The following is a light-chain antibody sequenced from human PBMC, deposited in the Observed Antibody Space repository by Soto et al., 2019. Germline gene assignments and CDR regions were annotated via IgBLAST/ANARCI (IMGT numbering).Light chain of an antibody. V-gene: IGKV1-5*03. CDR2: KAS. CDR3: QQYNDYPLT. Sequence: DIQMTQSPSTLSASVGDRVTITCWASQSISSWLAWYQQKPGKAPKLLIYKASNLERGVPSRFIGSGSVTEFTLTIISLLPDDFAPYYCQQYNDYPLTFGPGTKVDFK. J-gene: IGKJ3*01. CDR1: QSISSW.